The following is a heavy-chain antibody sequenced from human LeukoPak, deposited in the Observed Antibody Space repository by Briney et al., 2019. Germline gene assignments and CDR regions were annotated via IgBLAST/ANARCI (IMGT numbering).Heavy chain of an antibody. D-gene: IGHD3-22*01. J-gene: IGHJ1*01. CDR1: GYTFTSYD. CDR2: IIPIFGTA. Sequence: ASVKVSCKASGYTFTSYDINWVRQAPGQGLEWMGGIIPIFGTANYAQKFQGRVTITADESTSTAYMELSSLRSEDTAVYYCADTYYYDSSGYPGYFQHWGQGTLVTVSS. V-gene: IGHV1-69*13. CDR3: ADTYYYDSSGYPGYFQH.